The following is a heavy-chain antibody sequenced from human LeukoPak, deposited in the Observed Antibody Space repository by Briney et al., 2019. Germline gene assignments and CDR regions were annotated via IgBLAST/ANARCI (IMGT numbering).Heavy chain of an antibody. CDR1: GGSISSYY. V-gene: IGHV4-59*01. Sequence: SETLSLTXTVSGGSISSYYWSWIRQPPGKGLEWIGYIYYSGSTNYNPSLKSRVTISVDTSKNQFSLQLSSVTAADTAVYYCAREDYGGNSADYWGQGTLVTVSS. CDR3: AREDYGGNSADY. J-gene: IGHJ4*02. CDR2: IYYSGST. D-gene: IGHD4-23*01.